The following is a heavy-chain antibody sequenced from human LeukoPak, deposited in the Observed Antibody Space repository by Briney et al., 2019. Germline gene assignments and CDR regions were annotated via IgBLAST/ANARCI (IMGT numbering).Heavy chain of an antibody. CDR2: ISGSTTYI. D-gene: IGHD5-18*01. V-gene: IGHV3-21*01. J-gene: IGHJ4*01. CDR1: GFTFITYS. Sequence: GGSLRLSCAASGFTFITYSTNWVRQAPGKGLEWVSSISGSTTYIYYADSVKGRFTISRDNAKNSLYLQMNSLRAEDTAVYYCVRGNSALDYWGRGTLVTVSS. CDR3: VRGNSALDY.